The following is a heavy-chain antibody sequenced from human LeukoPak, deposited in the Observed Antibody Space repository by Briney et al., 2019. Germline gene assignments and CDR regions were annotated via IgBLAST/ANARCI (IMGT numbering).Heavy chain of an antibody. Sequence: GGSLRLSCAVSGFSFIMYGMSWVRQAPGKGLEWVTGIRNSGDSTYYADSVKGRFTISRDNSKNTLYLQMNSLRAEDAAVYYCAKEMPNTGAFDIWGQGTMVTVSS. D-gene: IGHD2-2*01. CDR2: IRNSGDST. CDR3: AKEMPNTGAFDI. J-gene: IGHJ3*02. CDR1: GFSFIMYG. V-gene: IGHV3-23*01.